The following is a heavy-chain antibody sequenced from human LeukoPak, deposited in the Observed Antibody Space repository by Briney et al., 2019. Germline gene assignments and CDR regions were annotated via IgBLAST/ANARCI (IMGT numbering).Heavy chain of an antibody. V-gene: IGHV4-61*08. Sequence: SETLSLTCTVSGGSISSGDYYWSWIRQPPGKGLEWIGYIYYSGSTNYNPSLKSRVTISVDTSKNQFSLKLSSVSAADTAVYYCASFYDFWSGYLGYWGQGTLVTVSS. CDR1: GGSISSGDYY. D-gene: IGHD3-3*01. CDR3: ASFYDFWSGYLGY. J-gene: IGHJ4*02. CDR2: IYYSGST.